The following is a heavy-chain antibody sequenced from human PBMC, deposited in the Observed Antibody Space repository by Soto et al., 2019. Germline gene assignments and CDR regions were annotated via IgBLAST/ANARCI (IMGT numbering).Heavy chain of an antibody. CDR1: GGSVSSGRYY. V-gene: IGHV4-61*01. D-gene: IGHD6-13*01. J-gene: IGHJ4*02. CDR3: ARVFSSSWFYYFDH. CDR2: VYYNGHT. Sequence: QVQLQESGPGLVKPSETLYLTGTVSGGSVSSGRYYWSWIRQPPGKGLEWIGYVYYNGHTNYNPSLESRVTISVDTSKNQFSLKLSSVTAADTAVYYCARVFSSSWFYYFDHWGQGTLVTVSS.